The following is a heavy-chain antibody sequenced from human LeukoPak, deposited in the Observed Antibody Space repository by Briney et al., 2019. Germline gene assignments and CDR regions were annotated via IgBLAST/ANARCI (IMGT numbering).Heavy chain of an antibody. J-gene: IGHJ4*02. CDR3: ARGTGTTFDY. V-gene: IGHV3-74*01. D-gene: IGHD1-1*01. CDR2: IGSDGSSA. Sequence: GGSLRLSCAASGFTFSSYFIHWVRQGPGKALVWVSRIGSDGSSASSADSVKGRFTVSRDNAKNTLYLQMNSLRAEDTAVYYCARGTGTTFDYWGQGTLVTVSS. CDR1: GFTFSSYF.